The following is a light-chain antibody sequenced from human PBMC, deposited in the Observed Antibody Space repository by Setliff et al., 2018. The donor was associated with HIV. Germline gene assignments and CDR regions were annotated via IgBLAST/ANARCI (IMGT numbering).Light chain of an antibody. CDR3: AAWDDTLNGYV. J-gene: IGLJ1*01. Sequence: QSALTQPPSASGNPGQRVTISCSGSFSNIGRNTVNWYQQLPGTAPKLLIYANFQRPSGVPDRFSGSKSGTSASLDISGLRSEDDSDYYCAAWDDTLNGYVFGTGTRSPS. V-gene: IGLV1-44*01. CDR1: FSNIGRNT. CDR2: ANF.